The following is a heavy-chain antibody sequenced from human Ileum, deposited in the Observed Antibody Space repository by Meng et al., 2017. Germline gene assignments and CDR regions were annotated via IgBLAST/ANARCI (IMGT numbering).Heavy chain of an antibody. J-gene: IGHJ4*02. CDR1: GGSISSSSHC. D-gene: IGHD7-27*01. V-gene: IGHV4-39*01. CDR2: ICYSGNT. CDR3: ARRTGEVDLLDY. Sequence: QLQLQESGPGLVKPSETLSVVCTVAGGSISSSSHCCDWIRQPPGKGLEWIGSICYSGNTYYNPSLKSRVSMSVDTSKKQISLKLNSVTAADTAVYYCARRTGEVDLLDYWGQGTLVTVSS.